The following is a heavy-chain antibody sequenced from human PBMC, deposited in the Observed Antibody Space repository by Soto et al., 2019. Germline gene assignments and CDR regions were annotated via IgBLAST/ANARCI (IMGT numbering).Heavy chain of an antibody. V-gene: IGHV3-33*01. CDR1: GFTFSSYA. D-gene: IGHD5-12*01. Sequence: QVQLVESGGGVVQPGRSLRLSCAASGFTFSSYAMHWVRQAPGKGLEWVAVFWYDGSTKYYADSVKGRFNISRDNSKNTLYLQRNSLRADDTAVYYCGRGMGGDSEGPDYWGQGTLVTVSS. J-gene: IGHJ4*02. CDR3: GRGMGGDSEGPDY. CDR2: FWYDGSTK.